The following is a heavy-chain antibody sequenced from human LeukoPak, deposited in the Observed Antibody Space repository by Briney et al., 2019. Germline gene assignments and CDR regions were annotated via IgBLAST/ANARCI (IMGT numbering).Heavy chain of an antibody. J-gene: IGHJ5*02. V-gene: IGHV4-4*09. CDR2: IYTSGST. D-gene: IGHD5-18*01. CDR1: GGSISSYY. CDR3: ARQGGYSYGHNWFDP. Sequence: SETLSLTCTVSGGSISSYYWSWIRQPPGKGLEWIGYIYTSGSTNYNPSLRSRVTISVDTSKNQFSLKLSSVTAADTAVYYCARQGGYSYGHNWFDPWGQGTLVTVSS.